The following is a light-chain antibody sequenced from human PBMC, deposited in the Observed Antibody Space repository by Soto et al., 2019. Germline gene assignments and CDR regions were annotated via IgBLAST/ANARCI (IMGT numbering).Light chain of an antibody. J-gene: IGKJ3*01. V-gene: IGKV3-11*01. CDR2: DAS. CDR3: QQRSNWPPGT. Sequence: EIVLTQSPATLCLSPGERATLSCRASQSVTSYLAWYQQKPGQAPRLLIYDASNRATGIPARFSGSGSGTDFTLTISSLEPEDFAVHYCQQRSNWPPGTFGPGTKVDIK. CDR1: QSVTSY.